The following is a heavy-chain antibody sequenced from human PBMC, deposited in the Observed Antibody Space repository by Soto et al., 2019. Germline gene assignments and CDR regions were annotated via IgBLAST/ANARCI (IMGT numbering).Heavy chain of an antibody. CDR2: IYHSGST. J-gene: IGHJ3*02. Sequence: PSETLSLTCAVSGGSISSSNWWSWVRQPPGKELEWIGEIYHSGSTNYNPSLKSRVTISVDRSKNQFSLKLSSVTAADTAVYYCARLGITMIVVVTPVDIWGQGTMVTVSS. CDR1: GGSISSSNW. V-gene: IGHV4-4*02. CDR3: ARLGITMIVVVTPVDI. D-gene: IGHD3-22*01.